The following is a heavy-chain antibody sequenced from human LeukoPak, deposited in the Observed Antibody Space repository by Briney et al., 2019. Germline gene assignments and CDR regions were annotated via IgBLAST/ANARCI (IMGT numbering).Heavy chain of an antibody. CDR3: ARLRYYSESNANNRFDY. CDR2: IIPLFGTS. Sequence: SVKVSCKASGGTFGRNAISWVRQVPRQGLEWMGGIIPLFGTSNYAQKFQGRLTITADKSTSTVYMELSNLRSDDTAVYYCARLRYYSESNANNRFDYWGQGTLVTVSS. V-gene: IGHV1-69*06. CDR1: GGTFGRNA. D-gene: IGHD3-22*01. J-gene: IGHJ4*02.